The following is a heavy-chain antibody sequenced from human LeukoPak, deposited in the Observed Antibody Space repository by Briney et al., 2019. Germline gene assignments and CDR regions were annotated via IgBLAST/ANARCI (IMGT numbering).Heavy chain of an antibody. CDR1: GYSFTNYA. V-gene: IGHV7-4-1*02. Sequence: ASVKVSCKASGYSFTNYALNWVRQAPGQGLEFMGWIHPSTGNPSYAQGFSGRFVFSLDTSVTTTYLQISDLKAEDTAVYFCARALDSLGGLSLPDYWSQGTLVTVSS. D-gene: IGHD3-16*02. J-gene: IGHJ4*02. CDR3: ARALDSLGGLSLPDY. CDR2: IHPSTGNP.